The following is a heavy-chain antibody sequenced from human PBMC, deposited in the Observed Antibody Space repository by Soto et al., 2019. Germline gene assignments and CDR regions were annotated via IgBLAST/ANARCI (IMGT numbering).Heavy chain of an antibody. CDR1: GFTFSSYG. CDR2: ISYDGSNK. D-gene: IGHD3-9*01. J-gene: IGHJ6*02. Sequence: PGGSLRLSCAASGFTFSSYGMHWVRQAPGKGLEWVAVISYDGSNKYYADSVKGRFTISRDNSKNTLYLQMNSLRAEDTAVYYCAKVLRYFDWLFDYYYYYYGMDVWGQGTTVTVSS. CDR3: AKVLRYFDWLFDYYYYYYGMDV. V-gene: IGHV3-30*18.